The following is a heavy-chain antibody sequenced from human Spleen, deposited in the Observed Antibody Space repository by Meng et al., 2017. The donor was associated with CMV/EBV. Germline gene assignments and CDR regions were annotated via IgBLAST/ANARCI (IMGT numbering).Heavy chain of an antibody. V-gene: IGHV3-13*01. Sequence: TFSSYDMHWVRTATGRGLEWVSAIATAGDTYYPGSLTLRFPLSRYHAKNSLYLQMNSLRAGDTAVYYCARGMRYCSSTSCYTRYFDYWGQGTLVTVSS. J-gene: IGHJ4*02. D-gene: IGHD2-2*02. CDR3: ARGMRYCSSTSCYTRYFDY. CDR2: IATAGDT. CDR1: TFSSYD.